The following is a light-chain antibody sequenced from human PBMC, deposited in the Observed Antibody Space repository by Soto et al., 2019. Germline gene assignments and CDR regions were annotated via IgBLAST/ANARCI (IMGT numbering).Light chain of an antibody. CDR3: STWDDSLRGLV. V-gene: IGLV1-44*01. CDR2: SNH. Sequence: QSVLTQPPSASGAPGQGVSISCSGSSSNIGGNTVSWYRQVPGTAPKLLIFSNHQRPSGVPDRFSASKTGTSASLAISGLQSEDEADDYCSTWDDSLRGLVFGGGTQLTVL. J-gene: IGLJ2*01. CDR1: SSNIGGNT.